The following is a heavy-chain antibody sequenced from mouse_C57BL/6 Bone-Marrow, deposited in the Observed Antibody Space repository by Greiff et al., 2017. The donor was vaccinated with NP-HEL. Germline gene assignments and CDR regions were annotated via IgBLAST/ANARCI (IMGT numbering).Heavy chain of an antibody. Sequence: EVQLQQSGPELVKPGASVKISCKASGYTFTDYYMNWVKQSHGKSLEWIGDINPNNGGTSYNQQFKGKATLTVDKSSSTAYMELRSLTSEDSAVNYCARSNYGSSLYYFDYWGQGTTLTVSS. J-gene: IGHJ2*01. CDR2: INPNNGGT. CDR1: GYTFTDYY. V-gene: IGHV1-26*01. CDR3: ARSNYGSSLYYFDY. D-gene: IGHD1-1*01.